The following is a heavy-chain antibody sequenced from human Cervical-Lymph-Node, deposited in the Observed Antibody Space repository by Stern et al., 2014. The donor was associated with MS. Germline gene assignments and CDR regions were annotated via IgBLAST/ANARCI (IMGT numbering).Heavy chain of an antibody. Sequence: QVQLVQYGAEVKKPGASVKVSCKASGYIFSDYYIHWVRQAPGHGLEWMGRIIPNNGATDYAQKFQARVTMTRDTSTGTAYMDLSGLTSDDTAMYYCARRRTMTGILDSWGQGSLVTVSS. CDR1: GYIFSDYY. D-gene: IGHD3-9*01. V-gene: IGHV1-2*06. CDR3: ARRRTMTGILDS. CDR2: IIPNNGAT. J-gene: IGHJ5*01.